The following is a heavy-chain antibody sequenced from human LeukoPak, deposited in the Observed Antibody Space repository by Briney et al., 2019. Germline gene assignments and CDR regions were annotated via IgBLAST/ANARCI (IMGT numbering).Heavy chain of an antibody. Sequence: PGGSLRLSCEASGFTFSSYSMNWVRQAPGKGLEWVSYISSSSSVIYYADSVKGRFTISRDNARNSLYLQMNSLRAEDTAVYYCARPIRSSSYIYHYMDVWGKGTTVTVSS. CDR3: ARPIRSSSYIYHYMDV. V-gene: IGHV3-48*01. CDR1: GFTFSSYS. CDR2: ISSSSSVI. D-gene: IGHD2-2*02. J-gene: IGHJ6*03.